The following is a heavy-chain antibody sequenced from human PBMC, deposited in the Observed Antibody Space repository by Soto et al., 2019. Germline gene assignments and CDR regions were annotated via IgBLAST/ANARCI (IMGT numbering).Heavy chain of an antibody. CDR1: GFTFSSYW. D-gene: IGHD2-2*01. J-gene: IGHJ4*02. V-gene: IGHV3-7*01. Sequence: GGSLRLSCAASGFTFSSYWMSWVRQAPGKGLEWVANIKQDGSEKYYVDSVKGRFTISRDNAKNSLYLQMNSLRAEDKAVYYCARDPGPFSNQLLLHLDYWGQGTLVTVSS. CDR3: ARDPGPFSNQLLLHLDY. CDR2: IKQDGSEK.